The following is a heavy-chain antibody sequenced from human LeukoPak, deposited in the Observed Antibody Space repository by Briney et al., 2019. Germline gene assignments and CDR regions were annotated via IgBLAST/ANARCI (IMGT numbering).Heavy chain of an antibody. CDR1: GFTFNNYA. J-gene: IGHJ4*02. V-gene: IGHV3-23*01. CDR3: AKAGGSLQSSNSDY. D-gene: IGHD4-11*01. CDR2: ISGGGGST. Sequence: GGSLRLSCAASGFTFNNYAMSWVRQAPGKGLEWVSAISGGGGSTYYADSVKGRFTISRDNSKNTLYLQMNSLKAEDTAVYYCAKAGGSLQSSNSDYWGQGTLVTVSS.